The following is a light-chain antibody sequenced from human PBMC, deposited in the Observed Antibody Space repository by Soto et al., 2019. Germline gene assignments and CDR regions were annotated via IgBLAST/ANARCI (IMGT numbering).Light chain of an antibody. J-gene: IGKJ5*01. CDR3: QQRNDWPPIT. V-gene: IGKV3-11*01. CDR2: DAS. CDR1: QSINSF. Sequence: EVVLTQSPATLSLSPGERATLSCRASQSINSFLAWYQQKPGQAPRLLIYDASNRAAGIPARFSGSGSGTDFTLTISSLEPEDFAVYYCQQRNDWPPITFGQGTRLEIK.